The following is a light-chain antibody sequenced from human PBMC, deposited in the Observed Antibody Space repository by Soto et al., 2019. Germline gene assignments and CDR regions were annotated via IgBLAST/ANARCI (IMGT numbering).Light chain of an antibody. J-gene: IGKJ1*01. Sequence: EIVLTQSPGTLSLSPGERATLSCRASQSVSSNYLAWYQQIPGQAPRLLIHGAFTRATGIPDRFSGRGSGTDFTLTISRLEPEDFAVYCCHQYGSSVWTLAHGTKVEFK. CDR1: QSVSSNY. V-gene: IGKV3-20*01. CDR2: GAF. CDR3: HQYGSSVWT.